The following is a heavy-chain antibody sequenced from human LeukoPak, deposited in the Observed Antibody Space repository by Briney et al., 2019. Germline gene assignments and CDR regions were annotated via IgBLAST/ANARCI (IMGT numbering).Heavy chain of an antibody. CDR3: ALGHLYYYYMDV. CDR2: IYYSGST. J-gene: IGHJ6*03. Sequence: SETLSLTCTVSGGSISSYYWSWIRQPPGKGLEWIGYIYYSGSTNYNPSLKSRVTISVDTSKNQFSLKLSSVTAADTAVHYCALGHLYYYYMDVWGKGTTVTVSS. CDR1: GGSISSYY. V-gene: IGHV4-59*08.